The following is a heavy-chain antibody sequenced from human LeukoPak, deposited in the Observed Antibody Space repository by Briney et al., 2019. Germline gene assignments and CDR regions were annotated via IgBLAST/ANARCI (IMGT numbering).Heavy chain of an antibody. J-gene: IGHJ1*01. CDR2: ISYDGSNK. V-gene: IGHV3-30*18. D-gene: IGHD3-22*01. CDR1: GFTFSSYG. Sequence: GGSLRLSCAASGFTFSSYGMHWVRQAPGKGLEWVAVISYDGSNKYYADSVKGRFTISRDNSKNTLYLQMNSLRAEDTAVYYCAKDRAGNYYDSSGYYSFQHWGQGTLVTVSS. CDR3: AKDRAGNYYDSSGYYSFQH.